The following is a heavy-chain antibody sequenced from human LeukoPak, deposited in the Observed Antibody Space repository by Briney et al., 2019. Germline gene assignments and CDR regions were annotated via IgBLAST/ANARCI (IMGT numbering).Heavy chain of an antibody. J-gene: IGHJ6*03. CDR3: ARVVAYYDILTGYYKPYYYYYMDV. Sequence: PSETLSLTCTVSGGSISSYYWSWIRQPAGKGLEWIGRIYTSGSTNYNPSLKSRVTMSVDTSKNQFSLKLSSVTAADTAVYYCARVVAYYDILTGYYKPYYYYYMDVWGKGTTVTISS. CDR2: IYTSGST. CDR1: GGSISSYY. D-gene: IGHD3-9*01. V-gene: IGHV4-4*07.